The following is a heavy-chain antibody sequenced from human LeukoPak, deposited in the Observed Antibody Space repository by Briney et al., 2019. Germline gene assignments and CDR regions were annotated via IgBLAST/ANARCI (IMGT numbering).Heavy chain of an antibody. CDR1: GFTFSGSW. Sequence: GGALRLSCAASGFTFSGSWMHWVRQAPGKGLVLVSRINTDGSSTIYADSLKGRFTISRDNAKNTLYLQMNSLRADDTAVDYCARDEEQWLAIDYWGQGTLVTVSS. V-gene: IGHV3-74*01. CDR2: INTDGSST. CDR3: ARDEEQWLAIDY. J-gene: IGHJ4*02. D-gene: IGHD6-19*01.